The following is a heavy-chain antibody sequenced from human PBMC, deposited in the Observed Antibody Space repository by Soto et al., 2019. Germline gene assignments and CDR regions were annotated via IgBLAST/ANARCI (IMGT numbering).Heavy chain of an antibody. CDR1: GGTFSSYA. Sequence: QVQLVQSGAEVKKPGSSVKVSCKAPGGTFSSYAISWVRQAPGQGLEWMGGIIPIFGTAKYAQKVQGRVTITADELTSTGYMELSSLRSEDTAVYYCARSQGGSSSLDIYYYYYYGMDVWGQGTTVTVSS. CDR2: IIPIFGTA. V-gene: IGHV1-69*01. J-gene: IGHJ6*02. D-gene: IGHD2-15*01. CDR3: ARSQGGSSSLDIYYYYYYGMDV.